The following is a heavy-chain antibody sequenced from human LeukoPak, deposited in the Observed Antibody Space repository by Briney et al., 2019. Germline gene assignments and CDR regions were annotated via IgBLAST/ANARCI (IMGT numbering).Heavy chain of an antibody. CDR2: INWNGVST. CDR3: ARPGAGKLDFDY. Sequence: PGGSLRLSCAASGFTFDDYGMSWVRQAPGKGLEGVSGINWNGVSTGYADSVKGRFTISRDNDKNSLYLQMNSLRAEDTALYYCARPGAGKLDFDYWGQGTLVTVSS. D-gene: IGHD6-13*01. CDR1: GFTFDDYG. V-gene: IGHV3-20*04. J-gene: IGHJ4*02.